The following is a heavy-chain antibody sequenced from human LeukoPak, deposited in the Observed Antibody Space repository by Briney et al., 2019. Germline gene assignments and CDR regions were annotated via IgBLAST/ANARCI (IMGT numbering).Heavy chain of an antibody. CDR3: ARQYSSSWRSFDY. J-gene: IGHJ4*02. CDR2: ISYDGSNK. CDR1: GFTFSSYA. V-gene: IGHV3-30-3*01. D-gene: IGHD6-13*01. Sequence: GGSLRLSCAASGFTFSSYAMHWVRQAPGKGLEWVAVISYDGSNKYYADSVKGRFTISRDNSKNTLYLQINSLRAEDTAVYYCARQYSSSWRSFDYWGQGTLVTVSS.